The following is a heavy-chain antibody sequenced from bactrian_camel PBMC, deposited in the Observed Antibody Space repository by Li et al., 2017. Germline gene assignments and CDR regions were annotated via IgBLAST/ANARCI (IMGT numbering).Heavy chain of an antibody. V-gene: IGHV3S67*01. Sequence: QLVESGGGSAQTGKSLRLSCTSSDYSRTAYCMAWFRQSPGKEREGIAAVDGDGTVIYADSVKGRFTLSKDNAKTTLFLQMEDLRPEDSGTYTCAVDPACTTITGRISGMPVGDSSRADWGPGTQVTVS. D-gene: IGHD2*01. CDR2: VDGDGTV. J-gene: IGHJ4*01. CDR1: DYSRTAYC. CDR3: AVDPACTTITGRISGMPVGDSSRAD.